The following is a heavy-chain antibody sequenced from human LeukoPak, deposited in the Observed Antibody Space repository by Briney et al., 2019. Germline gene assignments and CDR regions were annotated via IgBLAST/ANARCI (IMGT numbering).Heavy chain of an antibody. D-gene: IGHD1-26*01. CDR1: GFTFGSYN. CDR2: ISSSSTYI. CDR3: ARDLSVGAKPDLGFDY. Sequence: GGSLRHSCAASGFTFGSYNMNWVRQAPGKGLEWVSSISSSSTYIYYADSMKGRFTISRDNAKNSLYLQMNSLRAEDTAVYYCARDLSVGAKPDLGFDYWGQGTLVTVSS. V-gene: IGHV3-21*01. J-gene: IGHJ4*02.